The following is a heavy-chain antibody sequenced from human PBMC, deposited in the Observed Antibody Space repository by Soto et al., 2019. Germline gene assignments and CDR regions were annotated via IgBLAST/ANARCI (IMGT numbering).Heavy chain of an antibody. CDR2: IFHSGST. V-gene: IGHV4-4*02. J-gene: IGHJ4*02. CDR3: ARVRKAVTVDYLDY. Sequence: QVQLQESGPGLVEPSGTLSLNCAVSGGSIGTDNWWSWVRQAPGKGLEWIGEIFHSGSTNYDPSLKSRVTISVDKSKNNFSLKLSSVTAADTAVYYGARVRKAVTVDYLDYWGQGTLVTVSS. D-gene: IGHD6-19*01. CDR1: GGSIGTDNW.